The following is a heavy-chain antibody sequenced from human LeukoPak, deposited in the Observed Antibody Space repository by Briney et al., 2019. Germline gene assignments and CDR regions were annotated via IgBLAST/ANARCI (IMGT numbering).Heavy chain of an antibody. J-gene: IGHJ3*02. V-gene: IGHV4-59*02. CDR1: GGSVSSYY. D-gene: IGHD1-26*01. CDR3: VRDWEGFNFDI. CDR2: VYNGGST. Sequence: SETLSLTCTVSGGSVSSYYWSWVRQPPGEGLEWIAYVYNGGSTNYNPSLKSRVTISIDRSKNQFSLKMNSVTAADTAVYYCVRDWEGFNFDIWGQGTVVTVSS.